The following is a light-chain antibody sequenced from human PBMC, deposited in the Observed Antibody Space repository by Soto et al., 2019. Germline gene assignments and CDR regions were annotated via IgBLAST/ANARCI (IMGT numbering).Light chain of an antibody. V-gene: IGLV1-40*01. CDR3: QSYDTSLSGFYV. CDR2: SNN. Sequence: SIFCTESSSNIGAGSDVHWYQQLPGTAPKLLIYSNNNRPSGVPDRFSGSRSGTSASLAITGLQAEDEADYYCQSYDTSLSGFYVFGTGTKVPVL. CDR1: SSNIGAGSD. J-gene: IGLJ1*01.